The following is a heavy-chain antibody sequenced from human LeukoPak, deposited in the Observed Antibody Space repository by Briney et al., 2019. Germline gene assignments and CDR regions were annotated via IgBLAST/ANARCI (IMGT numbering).Heavy chain of an antibody. V-gene: IGHV4-39*07. CDR1: VGSNSSSSYY. J-gene: IGHJ4*02. CDR2: IYYSGNT. CDR3: ARDFPHYGGNSPMDY. D-gene: IGHD4-23*01. Sequence: SETLSLTRTVSVGSNSSSSYYWGWIRQPPGKGLEWVGCIYYSGNTYYNPSLKSRVTISVDTSKNQFSLKLSSVTAADTAVYYCARDFPHYGGNSPMDYWGQGTLVTVSS.